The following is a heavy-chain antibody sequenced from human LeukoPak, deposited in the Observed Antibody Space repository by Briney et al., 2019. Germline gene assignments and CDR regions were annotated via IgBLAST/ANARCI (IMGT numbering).Heavy chain of an antibody. Sequence: PSETLSLTCKVSGGSFSSGDYYWSWIRQSPGKGLEWIGNIYYSGSTYYNPSLKSRVTISVDTSKNQFSLKLTSVTAADTAVYYCARDLTGGAFDIWGQGTMVTVSS. J-gene: IGHJ3*02. CDR2: IYYSGST. CDR3: ARDLTGGAFDI. V-gene: IGHV4-30-4*01. CDR1: GGSFSSGDYY. D-gene: IGHD3-9*01.